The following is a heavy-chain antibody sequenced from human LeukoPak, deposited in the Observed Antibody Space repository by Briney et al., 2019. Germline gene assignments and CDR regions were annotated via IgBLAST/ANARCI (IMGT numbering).Heavy chain of an antibody. D-gene: IGHD5-12*01. CDR3: ARGSGYDSAYY. CDR2: IYPSDSKT. V-gene: IGHV5-51*01. J-gene: IGHJ4*02. Sequence: GESLKISCQGSGYSFPTYWIAWVRQMPGKGLEWMGIIYPSDSKTRYSPSFQGQVTISADKSISTAYLQWSSLKASDTAMYYCARGSGYDSAYYWGQGTLVTVSS. CDR1: GYSFPTYW.